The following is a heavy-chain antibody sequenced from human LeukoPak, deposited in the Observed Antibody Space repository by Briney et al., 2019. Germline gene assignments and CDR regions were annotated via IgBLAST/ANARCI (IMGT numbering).Heavy chain of an antibody. D-gene: IGHD2-2*01. V-gene: IGHV3-74*01. Sequence: GGSLRLSCAASGFTFSSYWMHWVRQAPGKGLVWVSRINTDGSSTSYADSVKGRFTISRDNAKNTLYLQMNSLRAEDTAVYYCAREGYCSSTSCSYYMDVWGKGTTVTVSS. CDR2: INTDGSST. J-gene: IGHJ6*03. CDR3: AREGYCSSTSCSYYMDV. CDR1: GFTFSSYW.